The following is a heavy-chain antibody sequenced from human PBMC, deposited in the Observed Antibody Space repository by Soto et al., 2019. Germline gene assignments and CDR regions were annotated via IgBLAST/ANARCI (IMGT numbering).Heavy chain of an antibody. D-gene: IGHD3-10*01. CDR3: ARANYYGSGEDAFDI. CDR1: GFTFSSYS. J-gene: IGHJ3*02. CDR2: ISSSSSTI. Sequence: EVQLVESGGGLVQPGGSLRLSCAASGFTFSSYSMNWVRQAPGKGLEWVSYISSSSSTIYYADSVKGRFTISRDNAKNSLYLQMNSLRDDDTAVYYCARANYYGSGEDAFDIWGQGTMVTVSS. V-gene: IGHV3-48*02.